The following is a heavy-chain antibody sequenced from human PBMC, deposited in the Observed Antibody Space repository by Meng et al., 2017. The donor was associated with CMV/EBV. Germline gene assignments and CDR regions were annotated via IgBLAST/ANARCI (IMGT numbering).Heavy chain of an antibody. Sequence: SGPTLVKPTQTLTLTCTFSGFSLSTSGMCVSWVRQPPGKALEWLALIDWDDDKYYSTSLKTRLTISKDTSKSQVVLTMTNMDPVDTATYYCARTLYGGNFYYYYGMDVWGQGTTVTVSS. CDR2: IDWDDDK. V-gene: IGHV2-70*20. D-gene: IGHD2-21*01. J-gene: IGHJ6*02. CDR3: ARTLYGGNFYYYYGMDV. CDR1: GFSLSTSGMC.